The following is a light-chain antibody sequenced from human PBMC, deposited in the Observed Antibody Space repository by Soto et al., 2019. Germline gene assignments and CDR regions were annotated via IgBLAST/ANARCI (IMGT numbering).Light chain of an antibody. J-gene: IGKJ3*01. Sequence: DIQMTQSPSTLSASVGDRVTITCRASESMSNCLAWYQQKPGKAPKLLISGASSLQSGVPSRFSGSASGTEFTLTISSLQPDDIATYYCQQRSSWPFTFAPGTKVD. CDR3: QQRSSWPFT. CDR2: GAS. V-gene: IGKV1-5*01. CDR1: ESMSNC.